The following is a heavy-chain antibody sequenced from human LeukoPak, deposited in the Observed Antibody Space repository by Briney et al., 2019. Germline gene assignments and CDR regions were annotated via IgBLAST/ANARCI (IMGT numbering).Heavy chain of an antibody. V-gene: IGHV4-39*01. CDR2: IDYSGST. Sequence: PSETLSLTCTVSGGSISSSSYYWGWIRQPPGKGMEWIGSIDYSGSTYYNPSLKSRVTISVDTSENQFSLKLSSVTAADTAVYYCARHSDIVVVVAATGGFYYWGQGTLVTVSS. D-gene: IGHD2-15*01. CDR1: GGSISSSSYY. J-gene: IGHJ4*02. CDR3: ARHSDIVVVVAATGGFYY.